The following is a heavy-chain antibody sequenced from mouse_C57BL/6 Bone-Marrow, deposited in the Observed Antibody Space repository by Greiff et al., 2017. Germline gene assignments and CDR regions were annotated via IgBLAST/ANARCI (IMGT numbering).Heavy chain of an antibody. CDR1: GFNIKDDY. CDR2: IDPEIGDT. V-gene: IGHV14-4*01. J-gene: IGHJ2*01. Sequence: EVQLVESGAELVRPGASVKLSCTASGFNIKDDYIHWVKQRPEQGLEWIGWIDPEIGDTAYASKFQGKATITSDTSSNTAYLQLSSLTSEDTAVYYCSAFDGNYFDFWGQGTPLTVAS. CDR3: SAFDGNYFDF. D-gene: IGHD2-3*01.